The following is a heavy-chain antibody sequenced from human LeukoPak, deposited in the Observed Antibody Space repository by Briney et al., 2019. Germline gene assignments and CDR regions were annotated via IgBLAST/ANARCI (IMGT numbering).Heavy chain of an antibody. J-gene: IGHJ4*02. V-gene: IGHV4-39*01. CDR2: ISYSGTT. CDR3: ARHLRGGSIWFDY. CDR1: GGSISSGSYY. Sequence: SETLPLTCTVSGGSISSGSYYWGWVRQPPGKGLEWIGSISYSGTTYYNLSLKSRVTLSVDTSKNQFSLKLSSVTAADTALYYCARHLRGGSIWFDYWSQGTLVTVSP. D-gene: IGHD6-13*01.